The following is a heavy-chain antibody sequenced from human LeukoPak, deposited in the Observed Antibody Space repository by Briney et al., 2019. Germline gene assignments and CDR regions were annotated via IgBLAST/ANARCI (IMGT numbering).Heavy chain of an antibody. CDR3: ASGSGWLPSN. CDR2: IDSSGST. Sequence: RASETLSLTCSVSGDSSSFYYWSWLRQTPGKGLEWIGLIDSSGSTNYNPSLKSRLTMPVDTSNSHFSLKLNSVTAADTALYYCASGSGWLPSNWGQGTLVTVSS. D-gene: IGHD5-12*01. V-gene: IGHV4-4*09. CDR1: GDSSSFYY. J-gene: IGHJ4*02.